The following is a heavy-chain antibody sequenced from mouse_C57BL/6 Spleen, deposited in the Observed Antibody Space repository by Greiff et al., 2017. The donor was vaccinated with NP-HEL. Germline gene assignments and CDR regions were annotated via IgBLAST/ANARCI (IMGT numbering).Heavy chain of an antibody. CDR1: GFTFSDYG. Sequence: EVKLMESGGGLVKPGGSLKLSCAASGFTFSDYGMHWVRQAPEKGLEWVAYISSGSSTIYYADTVKGRFTIARDNAKNTLFLQMTSPRSEDTAMYYCASMSTTLRDYAMDDWGQGTSVTVSS. J-gene: IGHJ4*01. V-gene: IGHV5-17*01. CDR3: ASMSTTLRDYAMDD. CDR2: ISSGSSTI. D-gene: IGHD2-4*01.